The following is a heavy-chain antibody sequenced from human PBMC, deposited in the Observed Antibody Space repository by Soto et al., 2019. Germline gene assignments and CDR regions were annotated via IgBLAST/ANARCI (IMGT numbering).Heavy chain of an antibody. CDR3: ARDFPYSSPARYGTDV. D-gene: IGHD6-13*01. J-gene: IGHJ6*02. CDR1: GGSISSGGHY. CDR2: IYYSGST. Sequence: PSETLSLTCTVSGGSISSGGHYWSWIRQHPGKGLEWIGYIYYSGSTYYNPSLKSRVTISVDTSKNQFSLKLSSVTAADTAVYYCARDFPYSSPARYGTDVWGQGTTVTVS. V-gene: IGHV4-31*03.